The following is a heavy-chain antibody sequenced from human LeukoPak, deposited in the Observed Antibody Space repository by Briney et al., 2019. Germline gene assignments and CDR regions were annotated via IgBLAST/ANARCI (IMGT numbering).Heavy chain of an antibody. Sequence: GGSLRLSCAASGFTVSSNYMSWVRQAPGKELEWVSVIYSGGSTYYADSVKGRFTISRDNSKNTLYLQMNSLRAEDTAVYYCARAPSSGTFDYWGQGTLVTVSS. CDR3: ARAPSSGTFDY. CDR1: GFTVSSNY. CDR2: IYSGGST. D-gene: IGHD3-22*01. V-gene: IGHV3-66*01. J-gene: IGHJ4*02.